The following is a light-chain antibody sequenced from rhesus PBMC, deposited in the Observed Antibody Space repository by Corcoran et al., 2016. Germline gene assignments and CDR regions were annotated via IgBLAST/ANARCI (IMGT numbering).Light chain of an antibody. CDR1: QSIGSK. J-gene: IGKJ3*01. V-gene: IGKV6-55*01. Sequence: EIVLTQSPAFQSVTLKEKVTITCQASQSIGSKLHWYQQKPDQSPKLLIKYASQSISGVPSRFSGSVAGTDFTLTINSLEAEDAATYYCQQSSSFPFNFGPGTKLDIK. CDR3: QQSSSFPFN. CDR2: YAS.